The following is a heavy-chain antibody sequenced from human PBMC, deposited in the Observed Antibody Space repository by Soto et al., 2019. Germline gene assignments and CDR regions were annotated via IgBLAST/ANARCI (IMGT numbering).Heavy chain of an antibody. CDR1: GGSISSYY. D-gene: IGHD2-15*01. V-gene: IGHV4-59*08. CDR2: IYYSGST. Sequence: SETLSLTCTVSGGSISSYYWSWIRQPPGKGLEWIGYIYYSGSTNYNPSLKSRVTISVDTSKNQFSLKLSSVTAADTAVYYCASVHCSGGSCYSNYWGQGTLVTVSS. J-gene: IGHJ4*02. CDR3: ASVHCSGGSCYSNY.